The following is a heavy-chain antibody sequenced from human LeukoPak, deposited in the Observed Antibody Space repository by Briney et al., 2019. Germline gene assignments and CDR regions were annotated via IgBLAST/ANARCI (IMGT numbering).Heavy chain of an antibody. J-gene: IGHJ4*02. D-gene: IGHD3-10*01. CDR2: ISSSSSYI. CDR3: AREGGVRGVITDPFDY. V-gene: IGHV3-21*01. Sequence: GGSLRLSCAVSGFTFSSYSMNWVRQAPGKGLEWVSSISSSSSYIYYADSVKGRFTISRDNAKNSLYLQMNSLRAEDTAVYYCAREGGVRGVITDPFDYWGQGTLVTVSS. CDR1: GFTFSSYS.